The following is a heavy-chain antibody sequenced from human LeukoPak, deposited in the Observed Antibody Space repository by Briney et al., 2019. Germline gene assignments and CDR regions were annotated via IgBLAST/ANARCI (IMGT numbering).Heavy chain of an antibody. CDR2: ISYDGSNK. Sequence: PGGSLRPPCAASGLTFRTYGLHWVRQAPGKGLDGGAVISYDGSNKYYADSVKGRFTISRNNSKNTLYLQMNSLRAGDTAVCYCAKDLGGYDSSGYYGDYWGQGTLVTVSS. V-gene: IGHV3-30*18. D-gene: IGHD3-22*01. J-gene: IGHJ4*02. CDR1: GLTFRTYG. CDR3: AKDLGGYDSSGYYGDY.